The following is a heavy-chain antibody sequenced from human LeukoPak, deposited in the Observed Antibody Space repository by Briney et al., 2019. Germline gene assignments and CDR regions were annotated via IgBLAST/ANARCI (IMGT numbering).Heavy chain of an antibody. CDR2: ISGSGGST. CDR3: AKDYLTRYSSSWNYFDY. V-gene: IGHV3-23*01. CDR1: GFTFSSYA. J-gene: IGHJ4*02. D-gene: IGHD6-13*01. Sequence: GGPLRLSCAASGFTFSSYAMSWVRQAPGKGLEWVSAISGSGGSTYYADSVKGRFTISRDNSKNTLYLQMNSLRAEDTAVYYCAKDYLTRYSSSWNYFDYWGQGTLVTVSS.